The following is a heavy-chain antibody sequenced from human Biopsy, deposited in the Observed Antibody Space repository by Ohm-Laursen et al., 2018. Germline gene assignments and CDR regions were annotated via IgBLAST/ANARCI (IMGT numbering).Heavy chain of an antibody. CDR1: GYPFITYG. D-gene: IGHD4-17*01. V-gene: IGHV1-18*01. CDR2: ISANNGHT. J-gene: IGHJ4*02. Sequence: ASVKVSCKASGYPFITYGISWARQAPGQGLEWMGWISANNGHTKYSRKVQDKVTMTADTSTTTAYMDLRSLRSDDTAVYYCARDPHGEGRDYGSYFDYWGQGTLVTVSS. CDR3: ARDPHGEGRDYGSYFDY.